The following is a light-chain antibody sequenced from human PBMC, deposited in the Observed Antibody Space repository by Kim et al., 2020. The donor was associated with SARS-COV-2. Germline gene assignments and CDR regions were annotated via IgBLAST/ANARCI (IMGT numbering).Light chain of an antibody. CDR1: SSDFGAYNY. J-gene: IGLJ3*02. CDR3: SSHITSSTFV. V-gene: IGLV2-14*01. CDR2: DVS. Sequence: QSALTQPASVSGSPGQSITVSCTGTSSDFGAYNYVSWYQQHPGKAPKLMIFDVSKRPSGVSNRFSGSKSGNTASLTISGLLAEDEADYYCSSHITSSTFVFGGGTQLTVL.